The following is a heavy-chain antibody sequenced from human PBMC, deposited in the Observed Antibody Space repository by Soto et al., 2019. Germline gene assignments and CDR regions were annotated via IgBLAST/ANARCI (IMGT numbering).Heavy chain of an antibody. V-gene: IGHV2-5*01. J-gene: IGHJ4*02. CDR1: GFSLRTTGVG. Sequence: QITLKESGPTLVEPTQTLTLTCTYSGFSLRTTGVGVGWIRQPPGKALEWLGIIYWNDDKRYSPSLKNRFTLTSDISKSQVVLTMTNTDLVDTATYYCAHTWGLPFPYWGQGTLVIVSS. CDR3: AHTWGLPFPY. D-gene: IGHD3-16*01. CDR2: IYWNDDK.